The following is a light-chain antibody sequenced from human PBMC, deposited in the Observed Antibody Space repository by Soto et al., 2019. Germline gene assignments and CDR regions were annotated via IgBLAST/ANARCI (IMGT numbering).Light chain of an antibody. CDR1: SRDIGAHNS. V-gene: IGLV2-14*01. J-gene: IGLJ1*01. CDR2: EVS. Sequence: QSALTQPASVSGSPGQSITISCTGTSRDIGAHNSVSWYQQHPGKAPKLMIDEVSDRPSGVSNRFSGSKSGNTASLTISGLQAEDEADYYCSSYTSISTLVFGSGTKVT. CDR3: SSYTSISTLV.